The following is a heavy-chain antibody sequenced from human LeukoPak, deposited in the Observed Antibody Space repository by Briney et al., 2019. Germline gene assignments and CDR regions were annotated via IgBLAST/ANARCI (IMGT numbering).Heavy chain of an antibody. V-gene: IGHV1-3*01. CDR3: ARAYCGGDCYNDY. Sequence: GASVKVSCKASGYTFTTYAIHWVRQAPGQGLEWMGWNNVGNANTRYSQKFQGRVTITRDTSASTAYIEMSSLRSEDTAVYYCARAYCGGDCYNDYWGQGTLVTVSS. CDR1: GYTFTTYA. J-gene: IGHJ4*02. D-gene: IGHD2-21*02. CDR2: NNVGNANT.